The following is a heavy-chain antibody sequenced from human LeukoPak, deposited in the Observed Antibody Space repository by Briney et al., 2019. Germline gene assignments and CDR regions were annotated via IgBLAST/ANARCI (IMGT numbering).Heavy chain of an antibody. D-gene: IGHD6-19*01. V-gene: IGHV3-66*01. Sequence: GGSLRLSCAASGFTVSSNYMSWIRQAPGKGLEWVSVIYSSGSTYYADSVKGRFTISRDNSKNSLYLQMNSLRAEDMAVYYCARGIVVAGRLDYWGQGTLVTVSS. CDR2: IYSSGST. CDR3: ARGIVVAGRLDY. J-gene: IGHJ4*02. CDR1: GFTVSSNY.